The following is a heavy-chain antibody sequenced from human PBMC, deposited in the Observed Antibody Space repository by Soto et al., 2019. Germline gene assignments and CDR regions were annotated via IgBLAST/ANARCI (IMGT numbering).Heavy chain of an antibody. V-gene: IGHV4-59*08. Sequence: NPSETLSLTCTVSGGSISSYYWSWIRQPPGKGLEWIGYIYYSGSTNYNPSLKSRVTISVDTSKNQFSLKLSSVTAADTAVYYCARLDYGDFYFDYWGQGTLVTVSS. CDR3: ARLDYGDFYFDY. CDR1: GGSISSYY. D-gene: IGHD4-17*01. J-gene: IGHJ4*02. CDR2: IYYSGST.